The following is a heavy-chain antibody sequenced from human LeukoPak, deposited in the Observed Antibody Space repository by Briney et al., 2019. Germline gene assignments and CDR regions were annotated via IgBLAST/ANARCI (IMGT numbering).Heavy chain of an antibody. CDR2: INFDGSDT. V-gene: IGHV3-74*01. D-gene: IGHD3-16*01. CDR1: GITLSGYW. J-gene: IGHJ4*02. Sequence: GGSLRLSCAASGITLSGYWMHWVRQAPGKGMVWVSRINFDGSDTSYADFVKGRFTISRDNAKNTLFLQMNSLRAEDTAVYYCTRSLMDWGQGIRVTVSS. CDR3: TRSLMD.